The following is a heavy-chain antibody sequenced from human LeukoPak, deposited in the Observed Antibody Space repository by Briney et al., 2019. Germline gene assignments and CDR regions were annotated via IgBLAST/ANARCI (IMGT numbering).Heavy chain of an antibody. D-gene: IGHD6-19*01. CDR2: MNPNRGNT. V-gene: IGHV1-8*02. Sequence: ASVKVSCKAPGYTFTGYYMHWVRQATGQGLEWMGWMNPNRGNTGYAQKFQGRVTMTRSTSISTAYMELSSLRSEDTPVYYCARVPGSSSGWYSDYWGQGTLVTVSS. CDR1: GYTFTGYY. CDR3: ARVPGSSSGWYSDY. J-gene: IGHJ4*02.